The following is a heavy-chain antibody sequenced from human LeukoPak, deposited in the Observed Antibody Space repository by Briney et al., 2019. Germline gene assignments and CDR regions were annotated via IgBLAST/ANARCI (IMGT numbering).Heavy chain of an antibody. CDR2: ISSSSSTI. CDR1: GFTFSSYS. CDR3: ARSSSSSVFDY. Sequence: GGSLRLSCAASGFTFSSYSMDWVRQAPGKGLEWVSYISSSSSTIYYADSVKGRFTISRDNAKNSLYLQMNSLRAEDTAVYYCARSSSSSVFDYWGQGTLVTVSS. D-gene: IGHD6-6*01. V-gene: IGHV3-48*04. J-gene: IGHJ4*02.